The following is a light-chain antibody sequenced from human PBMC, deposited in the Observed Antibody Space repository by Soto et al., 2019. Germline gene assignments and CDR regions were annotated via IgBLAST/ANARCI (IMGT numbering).Light chain of an antibody. CDR2: DAS. Sequence: SPAALSVSHRARAAIYCLASQTISTWLAWYQHKPGKAPNLLIYDASTLMSGVPSRFSGSGSGTEFTLTISSLQPGDFATYCCQHSEILPIPFGQVRLLAIK. CDR1: QTISTW. J-gene: IGKJ5*01. CDR3: QHSEILPIP. V-gene: IGKV1-5*01.